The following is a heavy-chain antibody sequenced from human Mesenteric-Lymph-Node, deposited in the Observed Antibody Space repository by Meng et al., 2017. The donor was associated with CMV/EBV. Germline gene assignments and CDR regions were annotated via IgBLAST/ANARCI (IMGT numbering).Heavy chain of an antibody. CDR3: ARRGDRVSGTGSDY. Sequence: GVSITSSGNYWGWIRQPPGKGLEWIGDIYYTGSPYYHPSLKSRLTISMDTSNNHVSLTLTSLTAADTALYYCARRGDRVSGTGSDYWGQGILVTVSS. CDR2: IYYTGSP. D-gene: IGHD5/OR15-5a*01. J-gene: IGHJ4*02. V-gene: IGHV4-39*02. CDR1: GVSITSSGNY.